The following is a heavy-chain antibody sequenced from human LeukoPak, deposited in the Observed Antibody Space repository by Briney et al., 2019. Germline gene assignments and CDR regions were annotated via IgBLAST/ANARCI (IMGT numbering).Heavy chain of an antibody. J-gene: IGHJ4*02. CDR1: GFTFSSYG. D-gene: IGHD1-26*01. V-gene: IGHV3-30*02. CDR2: MRYDGSYK. CDR3: AKPPSGSPYYFDF. Sequence: GGSLRLSCAASGFTFSSYGMSWVRQAPGKGLEWLTFMRYDGSYKTYVDSVKGRFTISRDNSKKTVYLQMNSLKTEDTAVYYCAKPPSGSPYYFDFWGQGTLVTVSS.